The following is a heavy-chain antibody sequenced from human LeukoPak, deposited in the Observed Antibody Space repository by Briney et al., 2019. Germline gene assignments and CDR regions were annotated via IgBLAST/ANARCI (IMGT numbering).Heavy chain of an antibody. CDR1: GFTFSSYG. Sequence: GGSLRLSCAASGFTFSSYGMHWVRQAPGKGLEWVAVISYDGSNKYYADSVKGRFTISRDNSKNTLYLQMNSLRAEDTAVYYCAREGRYYYDSSGLGDAFDIWGQGTMVTVSS. CDR3: AREGRYYYDSSGLGDAFDI. J-gene: IGHJ3*02. V-gene: IGHV3-30*03. D-gene: IGHD3-22*01. CDR2: ISYDGSNK.